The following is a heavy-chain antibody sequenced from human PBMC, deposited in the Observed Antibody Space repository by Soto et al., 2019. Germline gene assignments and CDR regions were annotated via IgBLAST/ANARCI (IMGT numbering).Heavy chain of an antibody. CDR3: ARSISGPDY. Sequence: GGSLRLSCAASGFAFSSHWMTWVRQAPGKGLEWVANIKQDGSEKYYVDSVKGRFTISRDNAKNSLYLQMNSLRAEDTAVYYCARSISGPDYWGHGTLVTVS. CDR1: GFAFSSHW. D-gene: IGHD6-19*01. V-gene: IGHV3-7*01. J-gene: IGHJ4*01. CDR2: IKQDGSEK.